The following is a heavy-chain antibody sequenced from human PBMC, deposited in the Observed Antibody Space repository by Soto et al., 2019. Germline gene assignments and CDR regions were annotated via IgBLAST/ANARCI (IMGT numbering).Heavy chain of an antibody. V-gene: IGHV3-21*02. CDR3: AGERSALPGARDAMDV. CDR1: GFNFNTYS. J-gene: IGHJ6*03. D-gene: IGHD1-26*01. Sequence: EVRLVESGGGLVKPGGSLRVSCAASGFNFNTYSMNWVRQAPGKGLQWVSFISASGAYKYYADSVRGRFTISSDNAKKSVFLEMNSLTADDTAIYYCAGERSALPGARDAMDVWGKGTTVTVSS. CDR2: ISASGAYK.